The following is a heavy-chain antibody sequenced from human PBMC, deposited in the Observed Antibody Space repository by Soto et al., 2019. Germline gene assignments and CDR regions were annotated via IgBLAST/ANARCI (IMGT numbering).Heavy chain of an antibody. CDR2: INPNSGGT. J-gene: IGHJ4*02. CDR1: GYTFTGYY. D-gene: IGHD3-22*01. CDR3: ARDGAGTRYYYDSSGYYRFDY. Sequence: ASVKVSCKAPGYTFTGYYMHWVRQAPGQGLEWMGWINPNSGGTNYAQKFQGWVTMTRDTSISTAYMELSRLRSDDTAVYYCARDGAGTRYYYDSSGYYRFDYWGQGTLVTVSS. V-gene: IGHV1-2*04.